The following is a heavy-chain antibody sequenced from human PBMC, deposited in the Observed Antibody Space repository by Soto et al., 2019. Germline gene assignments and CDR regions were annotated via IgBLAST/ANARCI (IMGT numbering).Heavy chain of an antibody. Sequence: QVQLVQSGAEVKKPGASVKVSCKASGYTFTSYGISWVRQAPGQGLEWMGWISTYNGNTKYAQKLQGTVTMTTDTSTRTVYMELRSLRADDTAVFYCAREMVRGVWSEYWGQGTLVTVSS. CDR1: GYTFTSYG. V-gene: IGHV1-18*01. CDR2: ISTYNGNT. CDR3: AREMVRGVWSEY. D-gene: IGHD3-10*01. J-gene: IGHJ4*02.